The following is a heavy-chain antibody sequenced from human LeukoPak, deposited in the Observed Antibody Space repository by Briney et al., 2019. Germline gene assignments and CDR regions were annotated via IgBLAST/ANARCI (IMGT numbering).Heavy chain of an antibody. CDR2: IRYDGSNK. CDR3: ARGHCSGGSCYPHAFDI. J-gene: IGHJ3*02. Sequence: GGSLRLSCAASGFTFSSYGMHWVRQAPGKGLEWVAFIRYDGSNKYYADSVKGRFTISRDNSKNTLYLQMNSLRAEDTAVYYCARGHCSGGSCYPHAFDIWGQGTMVTVSS. V-gene: IGHV3-30*02. CDR1: GFTFSSYG. D-gene: IGHD2-15*01.